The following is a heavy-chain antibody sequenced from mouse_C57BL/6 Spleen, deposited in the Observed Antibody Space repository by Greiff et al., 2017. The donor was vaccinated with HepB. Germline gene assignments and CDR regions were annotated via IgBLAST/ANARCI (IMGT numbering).Heavy chain of an antibody. V-gene: IGHV1-18*01. Sequence: EVQLQQSGPELVKPGASVKIPCKASGYTFTDYNMDWVKQSHGKSLEWIGDINPNNGGTIYNQKFKGKATLTVDKSSSTAYMELRSLTSEDAAVYYGARFGYEFAYWGQGTLVTVAA. D-gene: IGHD2-2*01. CDR1: GYTFTDYN. CDR3: ARFGYEFAY. J-gene: IGHJ3*01. CDR2: INPNNGGT.